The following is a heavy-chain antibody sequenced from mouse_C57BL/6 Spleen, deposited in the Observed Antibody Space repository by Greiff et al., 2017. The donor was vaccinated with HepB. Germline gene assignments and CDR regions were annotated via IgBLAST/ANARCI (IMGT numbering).Heavy chain of an antibody. J-gene: IGHJ4*01. CDR3: ARPGGPYAMDY. CDR1: GFTFSDYG. CDR2: ISSGSSTI. Sequence: DVMLVESGGGLVKPGGSLKLSCAASGFTFSDYGMHWVRQAPEKGLEWVAYISSGSSTIYYADTVKGRFTISRDNAKNTLFLQMTSLRSEDTAMYYCARPGGPYAMDYWGQGTSVTVSS. V-gene: IGHV5-17*01.